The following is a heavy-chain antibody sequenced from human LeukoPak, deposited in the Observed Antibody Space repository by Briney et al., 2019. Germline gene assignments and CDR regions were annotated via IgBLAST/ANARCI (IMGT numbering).Heavy chain of an antibody. V-gene: IGHV3-7*01. J-gene: IGHJ6*03. CDR2: IKQDGSEK. CDR3: ARDGGYYYYYMDV. D-gene: IGHD3-10*01. Sequence: GVSLRLSCAASGFTFSSYWMSWVRQAPGKGLEWVANIKQDGSEKYYVDSVKGRFTISRDNAKNSLYLQMNSLRAEDTAVYYCARDGGYYYYYMDVWGKGTTVTVSS. CDR1: GFTFSSYW.